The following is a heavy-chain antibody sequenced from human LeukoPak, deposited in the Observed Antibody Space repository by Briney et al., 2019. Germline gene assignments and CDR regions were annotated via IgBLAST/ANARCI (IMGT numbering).Heavy chain of an antibody. D-gene: IGHD5-24*01. J-gene: IGHJ3*01. CDR2: ISGSSSTK. V-gene: IGHV3-48*04. CDR3: ARDALRGERWLQWGAFDV. CDR1: GFTFSSYS. Sequence: GVSLRLSCAASGFTFSSYSMNWVRQAPGKGLEWVSYISGSSSTKYYADSVKGRFTISRDNAKNSLYLQMNSLRAEDTAVYYCARDALRGERWLQWGAFDVWGQGTMVTVSS.